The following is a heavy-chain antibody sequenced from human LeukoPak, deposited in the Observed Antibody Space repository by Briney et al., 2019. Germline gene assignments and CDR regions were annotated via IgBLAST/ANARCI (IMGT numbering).Heavy chain of an antibody. CDR3: VKDFGRVLGTPDY. J-gene: IGHJ4*02. Sequence: PGGSLRLSCSASGFTFGIYTMYWVRQAPGKGLEYISTIGGSGNGYSTYYADSVKGRFTISRDNSKSTLYLQMSSLRTEDTAVYYCVKDFGRVLGTPDYWGQGTLVTVSS. V-gene: IGHV3-64D*06. CDR1: GFTFGIYT. D-gene: IGHD3-16*01. CDR2: IGGSGNGYST.